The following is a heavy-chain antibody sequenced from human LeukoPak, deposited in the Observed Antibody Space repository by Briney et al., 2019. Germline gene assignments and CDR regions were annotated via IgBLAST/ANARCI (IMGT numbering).Heavy chain of an antibody. CDR2: INHSGST. Sequence: SETLSLTCAVYGGSFSGYYWSWIRQPPGKGLEWMGEINHSGSTNYNPSLKSRGTISVHTSKNHFSLKLRSVTAADTAVYYCASALAAAGPTRGDWFDPWRQGTLVTLPS. J-gene: IGHJ5*02. CDR3: ASALAAAGPTRGDWFDP. D-gene: IGHD6-13*01. V-gene: IGHV4-34*01. CDR1: GGSFSGYY.